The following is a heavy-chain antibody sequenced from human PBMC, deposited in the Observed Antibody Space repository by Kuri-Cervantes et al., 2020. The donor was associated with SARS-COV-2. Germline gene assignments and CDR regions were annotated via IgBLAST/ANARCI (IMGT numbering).Heavy chain of an antibody. D-gene: IGHD2-2*02. CDR2: IYTSGST. Sequence: SENLSLTCTVSGGSISSFYWSWIRQPAGKGLEWIGRIYTSGSTNYNPSLKSRVTMSVDTSKNQFSLKLSSVTAADTAVYYCARVPRHICSSTSCYILGRGNYYYMDVWGKGTTVTVSS. V-gene: IGHV4-4*07. CDR1: GGSISSFY. CDR3: ARVPRHICSSTSCYILGRGNYYYMDV. J-gene: IGHJ6*03.